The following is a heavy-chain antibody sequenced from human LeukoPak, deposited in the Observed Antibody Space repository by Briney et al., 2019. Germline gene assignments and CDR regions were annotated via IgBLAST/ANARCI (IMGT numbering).Heavy chain of an antibody. D-gene: IGHD1-26*01. J-gene: IGHJ3*02. CDR2: TYYRSKWYN. V-gene: IGHV6-1*01. CDR1: GDSVSSNSAA. CDR3: AREQGSYSGIEAGGNAFDI. Sequence: SQTLSLTCAISGDSVSSNSAAWNWIRQSPSRGLEWLGRTYYRSKWYNDYAVSVKSRITINPDTSKNQFSLQLNSVTPEDTAVYYCAREQGSYSGIEAGGNAFDIWGQGTMVTVSS.